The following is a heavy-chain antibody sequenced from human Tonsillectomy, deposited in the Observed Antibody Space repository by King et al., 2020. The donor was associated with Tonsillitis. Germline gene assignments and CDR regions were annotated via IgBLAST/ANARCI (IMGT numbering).Heavy chain of an antibody. CDR3: ARDPAYCGGDCYSRYFDL. J-gene: IGHJ2*01. CDR2: INPNSGGT. Sequence: QLVQSGAEVKKPGASVKVSCKASGYTFTGYYMHWVRQAPGQGLEWMGWINPNSGGTNYAQKFQGRVTMTRDTSISTAYMELSRLRSDDTAVYYCARDPAYCGGDCYSRYFDLWGRGTLVTVSS. D-gene: IGHD2-21*02. CDR1: GYTFTGYY. V-gene: IGHV1-2*02.